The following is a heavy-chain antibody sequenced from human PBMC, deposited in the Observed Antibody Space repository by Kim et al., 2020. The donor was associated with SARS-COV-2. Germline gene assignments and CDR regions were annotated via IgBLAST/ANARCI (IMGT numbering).Heavy chain of an antibody. D-gene: IGHD5-18*01. CDR1: GFTFSSYG. Sequence: GGSLRLSCAASGFTFSSYGMHWVRQAPGKGLEWVAVIWYDGSNKYYADSVKGRFTISRDNSKNTLYLQMNSLRAEDTAVYYCARDGGYSYRDSNDYYYGMDVWGQGTTVTVSS. CDR3: ARDGGYSYRDSNDYYYGMDV. CDR2: IWYDGSNK. J-gene: IGHJ6*02. V-gene: IGHV3-33*08.